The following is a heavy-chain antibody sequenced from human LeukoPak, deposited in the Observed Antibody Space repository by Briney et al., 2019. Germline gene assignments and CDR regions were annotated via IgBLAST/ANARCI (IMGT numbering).Heavy chain of an antibody. CDR1: GFTFSSYA. J-gene: IGHJ4*02. CDR2: ISSNGGST. V-gene: IGHV3-64*01. CDR3: ARDPEDLVLGVHYFDY. D-gene: IGHD1-1*01. Sequence: GGSLRLSCAASGFTFSSYAMHWVRQAPGKGLEYVSAISSNGGSTYYANSVKGRFTISRDNSKNTLYLQMNSLRAEDTAVYYCARDPEDLVLGVHYFDYWGQGTLVAVSS.